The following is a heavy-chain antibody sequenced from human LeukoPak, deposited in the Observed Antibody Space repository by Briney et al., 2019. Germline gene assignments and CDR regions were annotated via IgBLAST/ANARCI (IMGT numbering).Heavy chain of an antibody. Sequence: PSETLSLTCTVSGGSISNYYWTWIRQPAGKGLEWIGRVYTTGTTNYNPSLKSRVTMSVDTSKNQFSLKLSSVTAADTAVYYCARELRSSSSWDTNWFDPWGQGTLVTVSS. CDR3: ARELRSSSSWDTNWFDP. D-gene: IGHD6-6*01. J-gene: IGHJ5*02. CDR1: GGSISNYY. CDR2: VYTTGTT. V-gene: IGHV4-4*07.